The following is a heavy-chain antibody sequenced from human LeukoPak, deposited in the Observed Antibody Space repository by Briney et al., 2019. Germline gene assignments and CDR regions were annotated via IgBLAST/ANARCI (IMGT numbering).Heavy chain of an antibody. J-gene: IGHJ4*02. CDR1: GYTFTSYG. CDR2: ISAYNGNT. V-gene: IGHV1-18*01. Sequence: ASVKVSCNCSGYTFTSYGISGVRQAPGQGLEWMGWISAYNGNTNYAQKLQGRVTMITDTSTSTAYTELRSLRSDDTAVYYCARDSVGLGATTSGALDYWGQGTLVTASS. D-gene: IGHD1-26*01. CDR3: ARDSVGLGATTSGALDY.